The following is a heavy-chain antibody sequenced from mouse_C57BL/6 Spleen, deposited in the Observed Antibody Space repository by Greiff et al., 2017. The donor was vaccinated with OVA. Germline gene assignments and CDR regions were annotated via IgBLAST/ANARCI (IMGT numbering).Heavy chain of an antibody. CDR1: GYTFTSYG. CDR3: ARGGDGLAY. CDR2: IYPRSGNT. D-gene: IGHD1-1*01. J-gene: IGHJ3*01. Sequence: QVHVKQSGAELARPGASVKLSCKASGYTFTSYGISWVKQRTGQGLEWIGEIYPRSGNTYYNEKFKGKATLTADKSSSTAYMELRSLTSEDSAVYFCARGGDGLAYWGQGTLVTVSA. V-gene: IGHV1-81*01.